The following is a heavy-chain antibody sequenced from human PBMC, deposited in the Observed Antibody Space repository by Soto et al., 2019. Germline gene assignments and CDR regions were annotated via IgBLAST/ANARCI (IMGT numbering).Heavy chain of an antibody. D-gene: IGHD2-2*01. J-gene: IGHJ4*02. CDR1: GFTFSTYA. Sequence: ELQLLESGGGLVQPGGSLTLSCAASGFTFSTYAMGWVRQAPGKGLEWVSTIQGRDDTTFFADSVRGRFTISRDNSKNTMSLQMNTLRGDDTAVYYCAKETDPRCCYGVDYWGQGALVTVSS. V-gene: IGHV3-23*01. CDR2: IQGRDDTT. CDR3: AKETDPRCCYGVDY.